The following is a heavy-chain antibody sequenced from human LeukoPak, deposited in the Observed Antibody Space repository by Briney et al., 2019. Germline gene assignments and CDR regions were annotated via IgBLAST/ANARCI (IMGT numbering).Heavy chain of an antibody. D-gene: IGHD3-10*01. Sequence: ASVKASCKASGYTFINYDINWVRQATGQGLEWMGWMNPNNGNTGYAQKFQGRVTMTRDTSINTAYMELSGLRSEDTATYYCARTYYDGSGTQGNWFDPWGQGTLVTVSS. CDR1: GYTFINYD. CDR2: MNPNNGNT. J-gene: IGHJ5*02. V-gene: IGHV1-8*01. CDR3: ARTYYDGSGTQGNWFDP.